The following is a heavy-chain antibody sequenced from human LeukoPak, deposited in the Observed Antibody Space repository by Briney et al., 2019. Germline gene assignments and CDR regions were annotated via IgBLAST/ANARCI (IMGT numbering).Heavy chain of an antibody. J-gene: IGHJ6*02. CDR3: ARTPIRDYYYYGMDV. V-gene: IGHV1-8*01. CDR1: GYTFTSYD. CDR2: MNPNSGNT. Sequence: ASVKVSCKASGYTFTSYDINWVRQATGQGLEWMGWMNPNSGNTGYAQKFQGRVTMTRNTSISTAYMELSSMRSEDTAVYYCARTPIRDYYYYGMDVWGQGTTVTVSS.